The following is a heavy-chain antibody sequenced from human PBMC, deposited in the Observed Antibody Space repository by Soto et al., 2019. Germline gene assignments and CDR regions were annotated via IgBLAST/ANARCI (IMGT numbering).Heavy chain of an antibody. CDR3: AGWSTVMIGPFDP. D-gene: IGHD2-2*01. CDR2: MYYSGST. V-gene: IGHV4-59*08. Sequence: SETLSLTCTVSGGSISSYYWSWIRQPPGKGLEWIGYMYYSGSTNSNPSLKSRVTISVDTSKKQFSLNLNSVTAADTAVYYCAGWSTVMIGPFDPWGQGTLVTVSS. CDR1: GGSISSYY. J-gene: IGHJ5*02.